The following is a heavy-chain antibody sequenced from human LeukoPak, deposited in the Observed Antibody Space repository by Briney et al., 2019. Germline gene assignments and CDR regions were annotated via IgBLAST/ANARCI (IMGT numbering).Heavy chain of an antibody. CDR1: GGSISSSSYY. J-gene: IGHJ6*03. D-gene: IGHD2-2*03. CDR3: ARDKSSAGYCSSTSCPSYMDV. CDR2: IYYSGST. V-gene: IGHV4-39*07. Sequence: SETLSLTRTVSGGSISSSSYYWGWIRQPPGKGLEWIGSIYYSGSTYYIPSLKSRVTISVDTSKNQFSLKLSSVTAADTAVYYCARDKSSAGYCSSTSCPSYMDVWGKGTTVTVSS.